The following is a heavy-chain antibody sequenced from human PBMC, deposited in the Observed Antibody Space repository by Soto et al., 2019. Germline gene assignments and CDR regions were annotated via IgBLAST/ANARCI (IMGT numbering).Heavy chain of an antibody. Sequence: VQLVESGGGLVQPGGSLRLSCAASGFTFSSYWMHWVRQVPGKGLVWVSHISTDGSSTTYADSVKGRFTISRDNAKNTLYLQMNSLRAEDTAVYYCARFSSRWYDYWGQGTLVTVSS. J-gene: IGHJ4*02. V-gene: IGHV3-74*01. CDR2: ISTDGSST. D-gene: IGHD6-13*01. CDR1: GFTFSSYW. CDR3: ARFSSRWYDY.